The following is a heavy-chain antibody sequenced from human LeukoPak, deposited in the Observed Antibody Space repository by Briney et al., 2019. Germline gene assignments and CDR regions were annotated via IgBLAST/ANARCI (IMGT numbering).Heavy chain of an antibody. CDR3: ARGGGYSYEGEDY. D-gene: IGHD5-18*01. V-gene: IGHV3-30-3*01. CDR2: ISYDGSNK. CDR1: GFTFSSYA. J-gene: IGHJ4*02. Sequence: PGRSLRLSCAASGFTFSSYAMHWVRQAPGKGLEWVAVISYDGSNKYYADSVKGRFTISRDNSKNTLYLQMNSLRAEDTAVYYCARGGGYSYEGEDYWGQGTLVTVSS.